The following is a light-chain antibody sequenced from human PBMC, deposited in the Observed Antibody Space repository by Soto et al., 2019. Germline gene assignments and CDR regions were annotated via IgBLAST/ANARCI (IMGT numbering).Light chain of an antibody. CDR1: QSVFYNANNKTS. Sequence: DIVMTQSPDSLAVSLGERATLNCKSSQSVFYNANNKTSVAWYQKKLGQPPKLLIYWASTRESGVPDRFSGSGSGTDFTLTISSLQAEAVAVYYCQQDYSTPATFGPGNKVDIK. J-gene: IGKJ3*01. V-gene: IGKV4-1*01. CDR3: QQDYSTPAT. CDR2: WAS.